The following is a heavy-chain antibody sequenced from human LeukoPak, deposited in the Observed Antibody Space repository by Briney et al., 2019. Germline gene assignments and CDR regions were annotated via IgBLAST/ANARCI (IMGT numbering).Heavy chain of an antibody. D-gene: IGHD3-16*02. CDR2: ISGSGGST. CDR1: RFTLSNYW. Sequence: TGGSLRLSCAASRFTLSNYWMSWVRQAPGKGLEWVSAISGSGGSTYYADSVKGRFTISRDNSKNTLYLQMNSLRAEDTAVYYCAKNRPTYYDYIWGSYRPNWFDPWGQGTLVTVSS. J-gene: IGHJ5*02. V-gene: IGHV3-23*01. CDR3: AKNRPTYYDYIWGSYRPNWFDP.